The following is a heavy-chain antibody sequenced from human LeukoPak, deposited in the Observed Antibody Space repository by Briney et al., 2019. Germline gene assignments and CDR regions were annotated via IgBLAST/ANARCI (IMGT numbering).Heavy chain of an antibody. CDR3: ARALGSARPGAFDI. V-gene: IGHV1-69*05. J-gene: IGHJ3*02. CDR2: IIPIFGTA. Sequence: GASVKVSCKASGGTFSSYAISWVRQAPGQGLEWMGGIIPIFGTANYAQKFQGRVTITTDESTSTAYMELSSLRSEDTAVYYCARALGSARPGAFDIWGQGTMVTVSS. D-gene: IGHD6-6*01. CDR1: GGTFSSYA.